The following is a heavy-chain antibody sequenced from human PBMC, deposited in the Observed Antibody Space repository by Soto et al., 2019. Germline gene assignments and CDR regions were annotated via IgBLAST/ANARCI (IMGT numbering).Heavy chain of an antibody. V-gene: IGHV3-48*01. J-gene: IGHJ6*02. CDR3: ARRITVTERRLYYYYGMDV. D-gene: IGHD4-4*01. CDR1: GFTFSSYS. Sequence: PGGSLRLSCAASGFTFSSYSMNWVRQAPGKGLEWVSYISSSSSTIYYADSVKGRFTISRDNAKNSLYLQMNSLRAEDTAVYYCARRITVTERRLYYYYGMDVWGQGTTVTVSS. CDR2: ISSSSSTI.